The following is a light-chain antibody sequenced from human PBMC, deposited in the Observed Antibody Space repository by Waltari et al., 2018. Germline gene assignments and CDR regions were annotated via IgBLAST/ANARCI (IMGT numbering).Light chain of an antibody. Sequence: QSALTQPASVSGSPGQSITISCTGSSDDVGRYKFVSWYQQHPDKVPKLLIFDVTDRPSGVADRFSGSKYGNPASLTISGLQPEDEADYYCSSHTTSSTLVFGGGTRVAVL. CDR3: SSHTTSSTLV. CDR2: DVT. V-gene: IGLV2-14*03. CDR1: SDDVGRYKF. J-gene: IGLJ2*01.